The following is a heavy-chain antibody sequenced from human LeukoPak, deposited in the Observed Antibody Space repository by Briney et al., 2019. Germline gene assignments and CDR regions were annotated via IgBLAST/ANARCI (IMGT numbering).Heavy chain of an antibody. V-gene: IGHV3-15*01. J-gene: IGHJ4*02. CDR1: GFTFSNAW. D-gene: IGHD3-9*01. Sequence: GGSLRLSCAASGFTFSNAWMTWVRQAPGKGLEWVGRIKSKPDGGTTDYAAPVKSRFTISRDDSKNTLYLQMNSLKTEDTAVYYCTTLSYDIHYWGQGTLVTVSS. CDR2: IKSKPDGGTT. CDR3: TTLSYDIHY.